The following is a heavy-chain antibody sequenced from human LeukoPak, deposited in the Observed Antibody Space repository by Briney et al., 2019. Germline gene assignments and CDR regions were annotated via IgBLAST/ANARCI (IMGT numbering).Heavy chain of an antibody. V-gene: IGHV3-74*01. J-gene: IGHJ6*02. D-gene: IGHD2/OR15-2a*01. CDR3: ARGPRGNRFGMDV. CDR2: INSDGSST. Sequence: GGSLRLSCAASGFTFSSSWMHWVRQAPGKGLVWVSRINSDGSSTTYADSVKGRFTISRDNAKNTLYLQMNSLGAEDTAVYYCARGPRGNRFGMDVWGQGTTVTVSS. CDR1: GFTFSSSW.